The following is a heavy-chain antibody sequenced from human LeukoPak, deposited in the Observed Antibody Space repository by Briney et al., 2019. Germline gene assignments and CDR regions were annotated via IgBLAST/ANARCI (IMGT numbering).Heavy chain of an antibody. D-gene: IGHD3-22*01. CDR2: INPNSGGT. CDR3: ARDLGYYDRLDQFDC. V-gene: IGHV1-2*02. J-gene: IGHJ4*02. CDR1: GYTFTGYY. Sequence: GASVKVSCKASGYTFTGYYIHWVRQAPGQGFEWMGWINPNSGGTNSAQQFQGRVTLTRDTSISTAYMELSRLRSDDTAVYYCARDLGYYDRLDQFDCWGQGILVTVSS.